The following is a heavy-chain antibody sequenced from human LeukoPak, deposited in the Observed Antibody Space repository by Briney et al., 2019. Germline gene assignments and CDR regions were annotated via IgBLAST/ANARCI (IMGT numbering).Heavy chain of an antibody. D-gene: IGHD6-19*01. J-gene: IGHJ5*02. Sequence: SETLSLTCTVSGGSISSSSYYWGWIRQPPGKGLEWIGSIYYSGSTYYNPSLKSRVTISVDTSKNQFSLKLSSVAAADTAVYYCARESIAVAGTVASWGQGTLVTVSS. CDR2: IYYSGST. V-gene: IGHV4-39*07. CDR1: GGSISSSSYY. CDR3: ARESIAVAGTVAS.